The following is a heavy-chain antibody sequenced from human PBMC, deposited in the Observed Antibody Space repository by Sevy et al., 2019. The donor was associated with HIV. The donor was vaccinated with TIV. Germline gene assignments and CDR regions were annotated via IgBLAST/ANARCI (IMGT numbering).Heavy chain of an antibody. CDR3: ARAEGWGNINHSNQILDI. CDR1: EFIFTGYW. D-gene: IGHD3-16*01. Sequence: GGSLRLSCAASEFIFTGYWMNWVRQAPGKGLEWVANIDQDGSDKRYVDSVRGRFTISRDNANNFLYLQMSSLRADDTAVYYCARAEGWGNINHSNQILDIWGHGTKVTVSS. V-gene: IGHV3-7*01. CDR2: IDQDGSDK. J-gene: IGHJ3*02.